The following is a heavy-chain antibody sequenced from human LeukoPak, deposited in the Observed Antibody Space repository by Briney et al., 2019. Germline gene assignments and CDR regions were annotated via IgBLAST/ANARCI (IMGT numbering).Heavy chain of an antibody. Sequence: PSETLSLTCAVSGASFNVYYCSWIRQPPGKGLEWIGSIYYSGSTYYNPSLKSRVTISVDTSKNQFSLKLSSVTAADTAVYYCARTYYYGSGSLNWFDPWGQGTLVTVSS. J-gene: IGHJ5*02. D-gene: IGHD3-10*01. V-gene: IGHV4-59*05. CDR3: ARTYYYGSGSLNWFDP. CDR1: GASFNVYY. CDR2: IYYSGST.